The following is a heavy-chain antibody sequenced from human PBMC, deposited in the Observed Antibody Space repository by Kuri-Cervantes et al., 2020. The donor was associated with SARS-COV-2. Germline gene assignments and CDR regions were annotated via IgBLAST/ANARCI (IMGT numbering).Heavy chain of an antibody. V-gene: IGHV4-59*01. CDR1: GGSISSYY. Sequence: SETLSLTCTVPGGSISSYYWSWIRQPPGKGLEWIGYIYYSGSTTYNPSLKSRVTISVDTSKNQFSLELDSVTAADTAVYYCARESNYSHYYGTEAWGQGTTVTVSS. CDR2: IYYSGST. CDR3: ARESNYSHYYGTEA. J-gene: IGHJ6*02.